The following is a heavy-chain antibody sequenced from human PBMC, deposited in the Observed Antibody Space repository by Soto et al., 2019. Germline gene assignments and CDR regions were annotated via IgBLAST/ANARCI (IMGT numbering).Heavy chain of an antibody. J-gene: IGHJ5*02. V-gene: IGHV4-4*02. CDR3: ARVWGALAPIAGWFGP. CDR2: IYQTGST. D-gene: IGHD3-16*01. Sequence: QVQLQESGPGLVKPSETLSLTCAVSNGSITSGNWWSWVRQPPGKGLEWIGDIYQTGSTNYNPSLRSRVIISVDKSKNNFSLSLSSVTAADTAVYFCARVWGALAPIAGWFGPWGRGILVTVSS. CDR1: NGSITSGNW.